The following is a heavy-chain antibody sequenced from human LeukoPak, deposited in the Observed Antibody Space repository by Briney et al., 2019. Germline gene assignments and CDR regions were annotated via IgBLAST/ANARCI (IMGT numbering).Heavy chain of an antibody. CDR3: ARAGSENYYDILTGYYRDAFDI. Sequence: ASVKVCCKASGYTFTSYGISWVRQAPGQGLEWMGWISAYNGNTNYAQKLQGRVTMTTDTSTSTAYMELRSLRSDDTAVYYCARAGSENYYDILTGYYRDAFDIWGQGTMVTVSS. J-gene: IGHJ3*02. D-gene: IGHD3-9*01. CDR1: GYTFTSYG. CDR2: ISAYNGNT. V-gene: IGHV1-18*01.